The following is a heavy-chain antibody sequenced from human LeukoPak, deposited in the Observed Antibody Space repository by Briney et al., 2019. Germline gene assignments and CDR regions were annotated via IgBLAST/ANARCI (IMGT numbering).Heavy chain of an antibody. Sequence: ASVKASREVSGYTLTELSMHWVRQAPGKGLEWMGGFDPEDGETIYAQKFQGRVTMTEDTSTDTAYMELSSLRSEDTAVYYCAISPYRYCSSTSCRSIPWFDPWGQGTLVTVSS. J-gene: IGHJ5*02. CDR1: GYTLTELS. CDR2: FDPEDGET. D-gene: IGHD2-2*01. CDR3: AISPYRYCSSTSCRSIPWFDP. V-gene: IGHV1-24*01.